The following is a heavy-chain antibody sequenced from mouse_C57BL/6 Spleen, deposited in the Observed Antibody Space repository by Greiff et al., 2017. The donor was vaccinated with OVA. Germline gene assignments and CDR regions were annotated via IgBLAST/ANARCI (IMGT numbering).Heavy chain of an antibody. V-gene: IGHV1-11*01. D-gene: IGHD2-5*01. Sequence: QVQLQQSGAELASPGASVTLSCKASGYTFTDHIMKWVKKRPGQGLEWIGRIYPVSGETNYNQKVMGKATFSVDRSSSTVYMVLNSLTSEDPAVYYCAIAYYSNSLGFDVWGTGTTVTVSS. CDR1: GYTFTDHI. CDR2: IYPVSGET. J-gene: IGHJ1*03. CDR3: AIAYYSNSLGFDV.